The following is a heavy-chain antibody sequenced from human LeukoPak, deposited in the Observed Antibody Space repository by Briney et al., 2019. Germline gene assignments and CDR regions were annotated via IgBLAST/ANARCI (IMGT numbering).Heavy chain of an antibody. CDR3: ARAFYCSSTSCFKMGYYGMDV. CDR1: GFTFSSYG. D-gene: IGHD2-2*01. J-gene: IGHJ6*04. Sequence: GRSLGLSCAASGFTFSSYGMHWVRQAPGKGLEWVAVIWYDGSNKYYADSVKGRFTISRDNPKNTLYLQMNSLRAEDTAVYYCARAFYCSSTSCFKMGYYGMDVWGKGTTVTVSS. CDR2: IWYDGSNK. V-gene: IGHV3-33*01.